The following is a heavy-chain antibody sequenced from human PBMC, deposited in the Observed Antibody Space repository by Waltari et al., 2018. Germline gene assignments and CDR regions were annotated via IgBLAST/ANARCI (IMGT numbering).Heavy chain of an antibody. Sequence: QVQLQQWGAGLLKPSETLSLTCAVYGGSFSGYYCSRIRQPTGKGLVWIGEINHLGRPNYYPALEGRVTISVDTSKNQFSLKLSSVTAADTAVYYCARAYDILTDSLDYWGQGTLVTVSS. V-gene: IGHV4-34*01. J-gene: IGHJ4*02. CDR2: INHLGRP. D-gene: IGHD3-9*01. CDR3: ARAYDILTDSLDY. CDR1: GGSFSGYY.